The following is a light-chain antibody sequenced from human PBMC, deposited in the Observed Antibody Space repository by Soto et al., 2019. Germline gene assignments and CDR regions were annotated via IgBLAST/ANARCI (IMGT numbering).Light chain of an antibody. J-gene: IGLJ1*01. CDR2: DVS. Sequence: QSVLTQPASVSGSPGQSITIACTGTSSDVGGYNYVSWYQHHPGKAPKLMIYDVSNRPSGVSNRFSGSKSGNTASLTISGLQPEDEADYYCCLYTTRNTRQIVFGIGSTVTVL. V-gene: IGLV2-14*03. CDR1: SSDVGGYNY. CDR3: CLYTTRNTRQIV.